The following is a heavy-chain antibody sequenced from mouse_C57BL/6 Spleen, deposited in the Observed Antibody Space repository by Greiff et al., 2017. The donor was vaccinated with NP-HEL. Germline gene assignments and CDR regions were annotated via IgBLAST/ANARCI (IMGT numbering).Heavy chain of an antibody. CDR1: GYTFTDYY. V-gene: IGHV1-26*01. CDR2: INPNNGGT. Sequence: EVMLVESGPELVKPGASVKISCKASGYTFTDYYMNWVKQSHGKSLEWIGDINPNNGGTSYNQKFKGKATLTVDKSSSTAYMELRSLTSEDSAVYYCAPYDYDGRSFDYWGQGTTLTVSS. D-gene: IGHD2-4*01. CDR3: APYDYDGRSFDY. J-gene: IGHJ2*01.